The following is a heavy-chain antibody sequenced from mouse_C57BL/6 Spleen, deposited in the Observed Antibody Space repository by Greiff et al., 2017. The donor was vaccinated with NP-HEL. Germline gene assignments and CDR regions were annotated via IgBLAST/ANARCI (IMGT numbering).Heavy chain of an antibody. J-gene: IGHJ2*01. CDR2: ISSGSSTI. CDR1: GFTFSDYG. V-gene: IGHV5-17*01. D-gene: IGHD4-1*01. Sequence: EVKLVESGGGLVKPGGSLKLSCAASGFTFSDYGMHWVRQAPEKGLEWVAYISSGSSTIYYADTVKGRFTISRDNAKNTLFLQMTSLRSEDTAMYYCAKGGGTPFDYWGQGTTLTVSS. CDR3: AKGGGTPFDY.